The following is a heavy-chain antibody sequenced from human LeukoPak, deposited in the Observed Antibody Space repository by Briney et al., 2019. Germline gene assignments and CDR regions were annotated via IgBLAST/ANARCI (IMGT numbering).Heavy chain of an antibody. CDR2: IYHSGST. D-gene: IGHD3-10*01. CDR1: GGSISSGGYY. CDR3: ARAVRISNWFDP. Sequence: PSQTLSLTCTVSGGSISSGGYYWSWIRQPPGKGLEWIGYIYHSGSTYYNPSLKSRVTISVDRSKNQFSLKLSSVTAADTAVYYCARAVRISNWFDPWGQGTLVTVSS. V-gene: IGHV4-30-2*01. J-gene: IGHJ5*02.